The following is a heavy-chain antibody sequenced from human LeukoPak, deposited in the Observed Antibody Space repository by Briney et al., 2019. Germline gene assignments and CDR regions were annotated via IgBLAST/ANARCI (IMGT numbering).Heavy chain of an antibody. CDR3: TRKGDCGGSCYSENYYYYMDV. CDR2: IKSKSDGWTT. D-gene: IGHD2-15*01. V-gene: IGHV3-15*01. CDR1: GITFSNAW. Sequence: GGSLRLSCAASGITFSNAWMSWVRQAPGKGLEWVGRIKSKSDGWTTDYAAPVKGRFTISRDDSKSIAYLQMNSLKTEDTAVYYCTRKGDCGGSCYSENYYYYMDVWGKGTTVTVSS. J-gene: IGHJ6*03.